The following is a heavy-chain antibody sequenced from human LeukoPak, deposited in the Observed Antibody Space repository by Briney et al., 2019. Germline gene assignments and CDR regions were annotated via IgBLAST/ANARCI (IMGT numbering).Heavy chain of an antibody. CDR3: SKGGGYVRMDV. Sequence: GGSLRLSCAASGFIFSDYWLSWVRQAPGKGLEWVANIKQDGSKTHYVDSVKGRFTISRDNAKNSLFLQMNSQRADDTAVYYCSKGGGYVRMDVWGQGTTVTVSS. J-gene: IGHJ6*02. CDR1: GFIFSDYW. D-gene: IGHD5-12*01. CDR2: IKQDGSKT. V-gene: IGHV3-7*03.